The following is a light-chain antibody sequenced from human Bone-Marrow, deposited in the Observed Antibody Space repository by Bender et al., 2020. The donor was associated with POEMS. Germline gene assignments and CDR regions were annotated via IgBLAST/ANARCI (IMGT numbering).Light chain of an antibody. V-gene: IGLV1-44*01. Sequence: QSVLTQPPSVSGTPGQRVTISCSGSGSNIGGYPVNWYQQLPGTAPRLLIYTNNERPSWVPDRFSVAKSGTSASLAITGLQSDDEAIYFCVAWAASLKGWVFGGGTKLTVL. J-gene: IGLJ3*02. CDR3: VAWAASLKGWV. CDR2: TNN. CDR1: GSNIGGYP.